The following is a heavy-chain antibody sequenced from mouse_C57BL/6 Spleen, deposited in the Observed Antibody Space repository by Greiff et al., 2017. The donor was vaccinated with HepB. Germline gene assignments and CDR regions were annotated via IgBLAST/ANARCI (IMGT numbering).Heavy chain of an antibody. J-gene: IGHJ4*01. D-gene: IGHD4-1*01. CDR3: ARFQTGKDAMDY. CDR1: GYAFTNYL. CDR2: INPGSGGT. V-gene: IGHV1-54*01. Sequence: QVHLKQSGAELVRPGTSVKVSCKASGYAFTNYLIEWVKQRPGQGLEWIGVINPGSGGTNYNEKFKGKATLTADKSSSTAYMQLSSLTSEDSAVYFCARFQTGKDAMDYWGQGTSVTVSS.